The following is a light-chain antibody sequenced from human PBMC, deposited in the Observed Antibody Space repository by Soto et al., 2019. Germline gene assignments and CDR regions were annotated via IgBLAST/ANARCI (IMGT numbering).Light chain of an antibody. CDR1: QSISSY. CDR2: AAS. J-gene: IGKJ1*01. Sequence: DIQMTQSPSSLSASVGDRVTITCRASQSISSYLNWYQQKQGKAPKLLIYAASSVQSGVPSRFSGSGSGDAFNFISSSLQPEDFDTYDCQESYSTLWTLGQGTKVAIK. V-gene: IGKV1-39*01. CDR3: QESYSTLWT.